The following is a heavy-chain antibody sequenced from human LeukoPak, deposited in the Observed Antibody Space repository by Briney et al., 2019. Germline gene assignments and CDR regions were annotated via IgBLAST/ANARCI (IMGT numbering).Heavy chain of an antibody. D-gene: IGHD5-18*01. Sequence: PSETLSLTCTVSGGSISSSSYYWGWIRQPPGKGLEWIGSIYYSGSTYYNPSLKSRVTISVDTSKNQFSLKLSSVTAADTAVYYCARLPGYSYGVHWGQGTLVTVSS. CDR1: GGSISSSSYY. V-gene: IGHV4-39*01. J-gene: IGHJ4*02. CDR2: IYYSGST. CDR3: ARLPGYSYGVH.